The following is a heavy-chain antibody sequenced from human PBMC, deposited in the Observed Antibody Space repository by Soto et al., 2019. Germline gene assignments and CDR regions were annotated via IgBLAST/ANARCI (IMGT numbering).Heavy chain of an antibody. CDR1: GFTFSSYA. D-gene: IGHD3-16*02. CDR2: ISGSGGST. J-gene: IGHJ4*02. V-gene: IGHV3-23*01. CDR3: AKGVLGVIKYYCDY. Sequence: PGGSLRLSCAASGFTFSSYAMSWVRQAPGKGLEWVSAISGSGGSTYYADSVKGRFTISRDNSKNTLYLQMNSPRAEDTAVYYCAKGVLGVIKYYCDYWGQGTLVTVSS.